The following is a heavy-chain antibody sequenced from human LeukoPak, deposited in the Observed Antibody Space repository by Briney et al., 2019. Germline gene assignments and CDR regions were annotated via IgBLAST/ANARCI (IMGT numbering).Heavy chain of an antibody. Sequence: PSETLSLTCTVSGGSISSSSYYWGWIRQPPGKGLEWIGSIYYSGSTYYNPSLKSRVTISVDTSKNQFSLKLSSVTAADTAVYYCARVAYWFDPWGQGTLVTVSS. CDR3: ARVAYWFDP. J-gene: IGHJ5*02. CDR2: IYYSGST. CDR1: GGSISSSSYY. V-gene: IGHV4-39*07.